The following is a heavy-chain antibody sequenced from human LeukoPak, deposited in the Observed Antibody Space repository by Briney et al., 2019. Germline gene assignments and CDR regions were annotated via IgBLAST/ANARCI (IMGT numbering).Heavy chain of an antibody. CDR1: GFTFNTYS. J-gene: IGHJ4*02. CDR2: IRYDGSNK. V-gene: IGHV3-30*02. D-gene: IGHD6-13*01. Sequence: GGSLRLSCEASGFTFNTYSMNWARQAPGKGLEWVAFIRYDGSNKYYADSVRGRFTISRDNSKNTLYLQMNSLRAEDTAVYYCAKGSRWYIDYWGQGTLVTVSS. CDR3: AKGSRWYIDY.